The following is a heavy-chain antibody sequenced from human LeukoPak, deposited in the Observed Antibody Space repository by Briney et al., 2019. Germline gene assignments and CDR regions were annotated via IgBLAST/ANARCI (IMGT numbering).Heavy chain of an antibody. Sequence: NPSETLSLTCTVSGGSISSGGYYWSWIRQHPGKGLEWIGYIYYSGSTYYNPSLKSRVTISVDTSKNQFSLKLSSVTAADTAVYYCARGIVVVPAARGNWFDPRGQGTLVTVSS. CDR3: ARGIVVVPAARGNWFDP. CDR1: GGSISSGGYY. J-gene: IGHJ5*02. V-gene: IGHV4-31*03. CDR2: IYYSGST. D-gene: IGHD2-2*01.